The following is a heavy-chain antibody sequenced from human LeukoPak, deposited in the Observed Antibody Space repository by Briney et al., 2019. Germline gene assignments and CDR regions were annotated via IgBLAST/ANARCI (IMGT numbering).Heavy chain of an antibody. CDR1: GFTFSDYY. Sequence: GGSLRLSCASSGFTFSDYYMSWIRQAPGRGPEGVSYISTSVTYTEYADSVKGRFTISRDNAKNSLYLQMNSLRAEDTAVYYCAREGRSGSYLGRFDPWGKGTLVTVSS. J-gene: IGHJ5*02. CDR2: ISTSVTYT. D-gene: IGHD1-26*01. V-gene: IGHV3-11*05. CDR3: AREGRSGSYLGRFDP.